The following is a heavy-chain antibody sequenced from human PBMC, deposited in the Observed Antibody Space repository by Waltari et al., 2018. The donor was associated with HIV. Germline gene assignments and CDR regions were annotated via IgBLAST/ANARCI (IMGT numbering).Heavy chain of an antibody. D-gene: IGHD1-26*01. CDR3: AGNREGPLDY. CDR2: SNTNTGNP. CDR1: GYTFTSYA. J-gene: IGHJ4*02. Sequence: QVQLVQSGSELKKPGASVKVSCKASGYTFTSYAVNWVRQAPGQGLEWMGWSNTNTGNPRYVQGFTGRFVFSLDTSVSTAYLQISSLNAEDTAGYYCAGNREGPLDYWGQGTLVTVSS. V-gene: IGHV7-4-1*02.